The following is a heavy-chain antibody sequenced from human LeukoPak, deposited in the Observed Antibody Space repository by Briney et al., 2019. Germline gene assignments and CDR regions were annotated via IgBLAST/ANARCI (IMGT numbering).Heavy chain of an antibody. CDR2: INYNGAIT. CDR1: GFTFVDYG. Sequence: GGALRLSCATYGFTFVDYGLGWVRRAPGKGLEWLCAINYNGAITDYAESVKGRFTISRDNAKNSLYLRMDSLRAEDTALYYCARDRLGPSFSVSHFDLWGQGTLVTVSS. J-gene: IGHJ4*02. V-gene: IGHV3-20*04. CDR3: ARDRLGPSFSVSHFDL. D-gene: IGHD3-3*02.